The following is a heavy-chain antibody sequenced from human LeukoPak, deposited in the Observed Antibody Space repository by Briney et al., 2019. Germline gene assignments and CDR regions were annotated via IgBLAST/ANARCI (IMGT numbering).Heavy chain of an antibody. CDR2: IYHSGST. CDR3: AAIVVGATKRTGRYFDY. CDR1: GGSISGYY. Sequence: SETLSLTCTVSGGSISGYYWGWIRQPPGKGLEWIGSIYHSGSTYYNPSLKSRVTISVDTSKNQFSLKLSSVTAADTAVYYCAAIVVGATKRTGRYFDYWGQGTLVTVSS. J-gene: IGHJ4*02. V-gene: IGHV4-38-2*02. D-gene: IGHD1-26*01.